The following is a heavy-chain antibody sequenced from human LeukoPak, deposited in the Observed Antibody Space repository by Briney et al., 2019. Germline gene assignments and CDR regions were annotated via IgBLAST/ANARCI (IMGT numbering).Heavy chain of an antibody. Sequence: SETLSLTCTVSGGSISSDDYHWSWIRQPPGKGLEWIGYIFYTGSTYYNPSLKSRVTMTVDTSKNQFSLKLSSVTAADTAVYYCARAQPLYSSGWYPAPFFDYWGQGTLVTVSS. J-gene: IGHJ4*02. D-gene: IGHD6-19*01. CDR2: IFYTGST. V-gene: IGHV4-30-4*08. CDR3: ARAQPLYSSGWYPAPFFDY. CDR1: GGSISSDDYH.